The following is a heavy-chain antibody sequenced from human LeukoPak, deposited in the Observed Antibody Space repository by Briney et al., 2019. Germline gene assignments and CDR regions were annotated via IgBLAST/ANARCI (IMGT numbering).Heavy chain of an antibody. CDR1: GFTFSNAW. J-gene: IGHJ3*02. D-gene: IGHD1-26*01. Sequence: PGGSLRLSCAASGFTFSNAWMSWVRQAPGKGLEWVSAISGSGGSTYYADSVKGRFTISRDNSKNTLYLQMNSLRAEDTAVYYCAKDDTSELVGATTVGAFDIWGQGTMVTVSS. CDR2: ISGSGGST. V-gene: IGHV3-23*01. CDR3: AKDDTSELVGATTVGAFDI.